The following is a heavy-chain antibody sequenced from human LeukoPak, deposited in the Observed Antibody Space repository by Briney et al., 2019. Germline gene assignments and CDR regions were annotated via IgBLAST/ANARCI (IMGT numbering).Heavy chain of an antibody. CDR2: ISSSSSYI. D-gene: IGHD6-13*01. V-gene: IGHV3-21*01. Sequence: GGSLRLSCAASGSTFSSYSMNWVRQAPGKGLEWVSSISSSSSYIYYADSVKGRFTISRDNAKNSLYLQMNSLRAEDTAVYYCARGLVAAAGPGGDYWGQGTLVTVSS. CDR1: GSTFSSYS. J-gene: IGHJ4*02. CDR3: ARGLVAAAGPGGDY.